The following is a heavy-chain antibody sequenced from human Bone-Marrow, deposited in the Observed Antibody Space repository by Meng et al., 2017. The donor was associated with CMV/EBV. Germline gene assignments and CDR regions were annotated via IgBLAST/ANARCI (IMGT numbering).Heavy chain of an antibody. CDR1: GFTFSSYS. V-gene: IGHV3-21*01. Sequence: GGSLRLSCAASGFTFSSYSMNWVRQAPGKGLEWVSSISSSSSYIYYADSVKGRFTISRDNAKNSLYLQMNSLRAEDTAVYYWARGSYYYDSSGYWPGDYWGQGTLVTVSS. CDR2: ISSSSSYI. CDR3: ARGSYYYDSSGYWPGDY. D-gene: IGHD3-22*01. J-gene: IGHJ4*02.